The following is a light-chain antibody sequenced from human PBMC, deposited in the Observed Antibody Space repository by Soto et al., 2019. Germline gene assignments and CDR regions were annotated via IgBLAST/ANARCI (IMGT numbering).Light chain of an antibody. V-gene: IGLV2-11*01. CDR2: DVS. J-gene: IGLJ2*01. CDR1: SSDVGGYNY. CDR3: CSYAGSYTYVV. Sequence: QSVLTQPRSVSGSPGQSVTISCTGTSSDVGGYNYVYWYQQHPGKAPKLMIYDVSKRPSGVPDRFSGSKSGNTASLTISGLQAEDEADYYCCSYAGSYTYVVFGGGTKLTVL.